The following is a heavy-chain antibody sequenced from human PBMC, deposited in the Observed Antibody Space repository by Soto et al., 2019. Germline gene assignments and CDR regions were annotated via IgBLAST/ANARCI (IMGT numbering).Heavy chain of an antibody. CDR2: INPDSGGT. CDR1: GYTFTGYY. V-gene: IGHV1-2*02. D-gene: IGHD2-2*01. J-gene: IGHJ4*02. Sequence: ASVKVSCKASGYTFTGYYMHWVRQAPGQGLEWMGWINPDSGGTNYAQKFQGRVTMTRDTSISTAYMELSRLRSDDTAVYYCAREENHCSSTSCQSEGYFDYWGQGTLVTVSS. CDR3: AREENHCSSTSCQSEGYFDY.